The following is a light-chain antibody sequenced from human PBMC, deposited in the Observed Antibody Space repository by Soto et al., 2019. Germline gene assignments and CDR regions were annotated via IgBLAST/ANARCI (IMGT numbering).Light chain of an antibody. CDR3: LKHSSYPRT. CDR1: QGINKD. V-gene: IGKV1-17*03. Sequence: DIQMTQSPSAMSASVGDRVTITCRASQGINKDLVWFQQKPGKVPKRLIYGASSLHNGVPSRFSGSGSGTDFTLTINNLQPEDFATYYCLKHSSYPRTFGQGTKVDIK. CDR2: GAS. J-gene: IGKJ2*01.